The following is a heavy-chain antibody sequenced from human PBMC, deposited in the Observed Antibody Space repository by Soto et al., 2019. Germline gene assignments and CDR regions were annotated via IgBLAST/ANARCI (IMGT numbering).Heavy chain of an antibody. Sequence: GXSVKVSCEASGYTFTGYYMHWVRQAPGQGLEWMGWINPNSGGTNYAQKFQGWVTMTRDTSISTAYMELSRLRSDDTAVYYCTTYDFWAQAHDYWGQGTLVTVSS. J-gene: IGHJ4*02. CDR1: GYTFTGYY. D-gene: IGHD3-3*01. CDR2: INPNSGGT. CDR3: TTYDFWAQAHDY. V-gene: IGHV1-2*04.